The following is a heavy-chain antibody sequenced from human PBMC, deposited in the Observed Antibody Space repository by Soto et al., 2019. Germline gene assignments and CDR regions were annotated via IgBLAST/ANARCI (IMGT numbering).Heavy chain of an antibody. CDR1: ARKFSSYA. Sequence: VASVKVSCKASARKFSSYAISWVRQAPGHGLEWMGRIIPIFGTANYAQNFQGRVTITADESTSTAYMELSTLRSEDTAVYYCARGEYCSSTSCYICQHWGQGTLVTVSS. CDR3: ARGEYCSSTSCYICQH. V-gene: IGHV1-69*13. CDR2: IIPIFGTA. D-gene: IGHD2-2*02. J-gene: IGHJ1*01.